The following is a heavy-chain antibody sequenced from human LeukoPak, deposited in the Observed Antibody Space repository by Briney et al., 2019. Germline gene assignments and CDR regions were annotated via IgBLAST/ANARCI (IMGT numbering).Heavy chain of an antibody. J-gene: IGHJ4*01. CDR3: ARGSSVRGYLDY. Sequence: SETLSLTCIVSGGSISSYYWSWIRQPPGKGLEWIGYIYYSGSTNYNPSLKSRVTISVDTSKNQFSLKLSSVTAADTAVYYCARGSSVRGYLDYWGQGTLVTVSS. CDR1: GGSISSYY. D-gene: IGHD2-15*01. CDR2: IYYSGST. V-gene: IGHV4-59*01.